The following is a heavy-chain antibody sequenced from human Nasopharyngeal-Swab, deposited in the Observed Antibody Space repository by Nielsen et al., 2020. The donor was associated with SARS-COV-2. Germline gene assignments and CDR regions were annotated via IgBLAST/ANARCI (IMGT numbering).Heavy chain of an antibody. CDR2: MKPSGRT. CDR3: AGHTADFDY. V-gene: IGHV4-34*01. CDR1: DASVSDYH. J-gene: IGHJ4*02. D-gene: IGHD6-25*01. Sequence: SETLSLTCAIYDASVSDYHWSWIRQPPGKGLEWIGEMKPSGRTNYSPTLKSRVAISIDASKNQFFLSLTSVTAADTALYYCAGHTADFDYWGQGTLVTVSS.